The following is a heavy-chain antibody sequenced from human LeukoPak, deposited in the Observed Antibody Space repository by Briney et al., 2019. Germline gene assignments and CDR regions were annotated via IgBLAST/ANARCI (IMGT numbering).Heavy chain of an antibody. D-gene: IGHD3-9*01. CDR2: IKQDGSEK. J-gene: IGHJ4*02. CDR1: GFTFSSYW. CDR3: AKGDSYYDLLTCLDY. Sequence: GGSLRLYCAASGFTFSSYWMSWVRQAPGKGLEWVANIKQDGSEKYYVDSVKGRFTISSDNSKNTLYLQMNSLRAEDTAVYYCAKGDSYYDLLTCLDYWGQGILVTVSS. V-gene: IGHV3-7*03.